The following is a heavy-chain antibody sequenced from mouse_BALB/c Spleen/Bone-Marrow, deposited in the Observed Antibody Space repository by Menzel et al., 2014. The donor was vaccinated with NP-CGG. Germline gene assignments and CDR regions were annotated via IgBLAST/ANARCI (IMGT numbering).Heavy chain of an antibody. Sequence: EVHLVESGGGLVKPGGSLKLSCAASGFAFSSYDMSWVRQTPEKRLEWVAYISSGGGSTYYPDTVEGRSPIPSDNPKNTQYLQMSSLRSEDTAMYYCARHRQLTTANWGQGTLVTVSA. CDR3: ARHRQLTTAN. D-gene: IGHD1-1*01. CDR2: ISSGGGST. J-gene: IGHJ3*01. CDR1: GFAFSSYD. V-gene: IGHV5-12-1*01.